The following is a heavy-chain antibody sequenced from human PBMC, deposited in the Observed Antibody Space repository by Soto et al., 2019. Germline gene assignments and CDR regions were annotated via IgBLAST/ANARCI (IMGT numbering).Heavy chain of an antibody. D-gene: IGHD2-15*01. CDR1: GFNFWNYA. CDR2: IRTTGGST. V-gene: IGHV3-23*01. CDR3: ARGGEIVVLVPALRFAP. Sequence: GGSLRLSCKGSGFNFWNYAMSWVRQAPGKGPEWVSYIRTTGGSTHYADSVKGRFTISRDNSQNTVYLEMNSLTADDTAVYYCARGGEIVVLVPALRFAPWGQGTPVTVSS. J-gene: IGHJ5*02.